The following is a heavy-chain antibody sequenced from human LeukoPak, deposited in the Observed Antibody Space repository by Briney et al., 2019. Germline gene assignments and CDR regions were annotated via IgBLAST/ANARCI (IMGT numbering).Heavy chain of an antibody. CDR3: AMYSSSSVDYYYYYMDV. D-gene: IGHD6-6*01. V-gene: IGHV1-8*01. J-gene: IGHJ6*03. Sequence: ASVKVSCKASGYTFTSYDINWVRQATGQGLEWMGWMNPNSGNTGYAQKFQGRVTMTRNTSISTAYMELSSLRSEDTAVYYCAMYSSSSVDYYYYYMDVWGKGTTVTVSS. CDR1: GYTFTSYD. CDR2: MNPNSGNT.